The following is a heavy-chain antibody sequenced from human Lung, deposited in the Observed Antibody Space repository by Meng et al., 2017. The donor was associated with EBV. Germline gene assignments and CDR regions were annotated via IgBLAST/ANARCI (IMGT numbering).Heavy chain of an antibody. CDR3: ARDKIAVAGITGDY. J-gene: IGHJ4*02. D-gene: IGHD6-19*01. CDR2: FHTNSGNP. Sequence: HVSLFQSGSAFKPPGASLLVYCLPSGSPFTIYAINCVRQAPGHGLEWMGWFHTNSGNPTYAQGFTGRFVFSLDTSVSTAYLQISSLKAEDTAVYYCARDKIAVAGITGDYWGQGTLVTVSS. CDR1: GSPFTIYA. V-gene: IGHV7-4-1*02.